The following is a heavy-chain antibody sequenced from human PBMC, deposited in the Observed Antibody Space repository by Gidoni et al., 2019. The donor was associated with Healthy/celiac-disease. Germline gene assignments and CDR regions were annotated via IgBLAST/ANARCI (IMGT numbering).Heavy chain of an antibody. CDR1: GFPFSSYW. D-gene: IGHD6-6*01. Sequence: EVQLVESGGGLVQPGGSLRLSCAASGFPFSSYWMHWVRQAPGKGLVWVSRINSDGSSTSYADSVKGRFTISRDNAKNTLYLQMNSLRAEDTAVYYCARAPAYSSSGQWAFDIWGQGTMVTVSS. CDR3: ARAPAYSSSGQWAFDI. J-gene: IGHJ3*02. V-gene: IGHV3-74*01. CDR2: INSDGSST.